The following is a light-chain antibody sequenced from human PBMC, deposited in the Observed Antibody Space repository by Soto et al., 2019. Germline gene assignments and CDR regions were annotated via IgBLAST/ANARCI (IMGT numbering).Light chain of an antibody. V-gene: IGKV1-5*01. CDR1: ESLSGR. J-gene: IGKJ1*01. CDR3: QQHTYDAS. CDR2: DVS. Sequence: DIPMTQSPSTLSSSVGDRVTITCRASESLSGRLAWYQQRPGQAPTLLIYDVSTLESGVPSRFSGTGSVTEFTLAISSLQPDYFVTYYCQQHTYDASLGPGTQVE.